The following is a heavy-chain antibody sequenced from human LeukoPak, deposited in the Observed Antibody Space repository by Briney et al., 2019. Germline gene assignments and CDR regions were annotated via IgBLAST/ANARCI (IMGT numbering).Heavy chain of an antibody. D-gene: IGHD3-10*01. J-gene: IGHJ4*02. CDR3: AKLDGSGSYSDY. Sequence: PGGSLRLSCAAPGFTFSTYAMIWVREAPGKGLEWVSCVSGSGGDTYYADAVKGRVTISRDNSKNTLYLQVNSLRPEDTAVYYCAKLDGSGSYSDYWGQGTLVTVSS. CDR1: GFTFSTYA. CDR2: VSGSGGDT. V-gene: IGHV3-23*01.